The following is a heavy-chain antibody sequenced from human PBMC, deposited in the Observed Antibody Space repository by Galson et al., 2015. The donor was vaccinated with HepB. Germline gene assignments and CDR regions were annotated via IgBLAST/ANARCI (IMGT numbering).Heavy chain of an antibody. CDR2: IYHTGGG. CDR3: ARVNWSRGHSNVAVAGTFGSLDY. D-gene: IGHD6-19*01. V-gene: IGHV4-4*02. J-gene: IGHJ4*02. CDR1: GDSISSSSW. Sequence: ETLSLTCAVSGDSISSSSWWSWVRQPPGKGLEWLLGIYHTGGGTHNPALQSRGNITVEQTQNHIFLEGCSITAADTAVYYCARVNWSRGHSNVAVAGTFGSLDYWGQGALVTVSS.